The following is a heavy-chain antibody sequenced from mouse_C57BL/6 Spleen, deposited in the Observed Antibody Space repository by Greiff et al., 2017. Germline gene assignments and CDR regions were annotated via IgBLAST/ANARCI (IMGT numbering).Heavy chain of an antibody. D-gene: IGHD2-12*01. Sequence: QVQLQQPGAELVKPGASVKMSCKASGYTFTSYWITWVKQRPGQGLEWIGDIYPGSGSTNYNEKFKSKATLTLDTSSSTAYMQLSSLTSEDSAVYYCARLRRYFDYWGQGTTLTVSS. V-gene: IGHV1-55*01. CDR3: ARLRRYFDY. J-gene: IGHJ2*01. CDR2: IYPGSGST. CDR1: GYTFTSYW.